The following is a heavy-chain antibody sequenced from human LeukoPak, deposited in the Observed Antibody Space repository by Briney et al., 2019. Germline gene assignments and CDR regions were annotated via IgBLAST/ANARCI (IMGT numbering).Heavy chain of an antibody. CDR1: GFTFSDYY. J-gene: IGHJ3*02. Sequence: PGGSLRLSCAASGFTFSDYYTSWIRQAPGKGLEWVSYISSSGSTIYYADSVKGRFTISRDNAKNSLYLQMNSLRAEDTAVYYCARMGSGKSWELDLKKDAFDIWGQGTMVTVSS. CDR2: ISSSGSTI. CDR3: ARMGSGKSWELDLKKDAFDI. D-gene: IGHD1-26*01. V-gene: IGHV3-11*01.